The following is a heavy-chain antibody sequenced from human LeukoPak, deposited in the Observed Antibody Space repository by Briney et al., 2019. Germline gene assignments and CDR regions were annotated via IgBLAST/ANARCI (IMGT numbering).Heavy chain of an antibody. CDR1: GFSFSSHS. Sequence: PGGSLRLSCAASGFSFSSHSMNWVRQAPGKGLEWVSYISGSSTTIDYADSAKGRFIISRDNAKKSLYLQMNNLRAEDTAVYYCARDLRSGHSTSGYYYYGMDVWGQGTTVTVSS. J-gene: IGHJ6*02. V-gene: IGHV3-48*01. CDR3: ARDLRSGHSTSGYYYYGMDV. CDR2: ISGSSTTI. D-gene: IGHD3-10*01.